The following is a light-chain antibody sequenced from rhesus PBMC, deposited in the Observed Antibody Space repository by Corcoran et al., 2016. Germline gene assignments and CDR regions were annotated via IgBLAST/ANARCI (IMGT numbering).Light chain of an antibody. CDR2: GAS. CDR3: QQYSNWPLT. CDR1: QSVSSY. Sequence: EIVMTQSPATLSLSPGERATLSCRASQSVSSYVAWYQQKPEQAPRTLIYGASSRATGIPDRFSGSGSGTDFTLTISRLEPDDFAVYYCQQYSNWPLTFGGGTKVEIK. V-gene: IGKV3S9*01. J-gene: IGKJ4*01.